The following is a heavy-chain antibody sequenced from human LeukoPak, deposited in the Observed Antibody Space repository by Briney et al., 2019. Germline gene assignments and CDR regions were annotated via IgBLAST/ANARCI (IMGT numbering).Heavy chain of an antibody. CDR2: INPSGGST. CDR3: ARASRAAYDGSGYYYPYFDY. D-gene: IGHD3-22*01. J-gene: IGHJ4*02. V-gene: IGHV1-46*01. Sequence: ASVKVSCKASGYTFTSYYMHWVRQAPGQGLEWMGIINPSGGSTSYAQKFQGRVTMTRDTSTSTVYMELSSLRSEDTAVYYCARASRAAYDGSGYYYPYFDYWGQGTLVTVSS. CDR1: GYTFTSYY.